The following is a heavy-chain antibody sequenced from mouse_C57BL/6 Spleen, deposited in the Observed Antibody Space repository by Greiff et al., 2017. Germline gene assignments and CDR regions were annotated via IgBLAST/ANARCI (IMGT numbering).Heavy chain of an antibody. D-gene: IGHD3-3*01. Sequence: EVQLQQSGPELVKPGASVKISCKASGYSFTGYYMNWVKQSPEKSLEWIGEINPSTGGTTYNQKFKAKATLTVDKSSSTAYMQLKSLTSEDSAVYYCARRDRAWFAHWGQGTLVTVSA. J-gene: IGHJ3*01. V-gene: IGHV1-42*01. CDR2: INPSTGGT. CDR3: ARRDRAWFAH. CDR1: GYSFTGYY.